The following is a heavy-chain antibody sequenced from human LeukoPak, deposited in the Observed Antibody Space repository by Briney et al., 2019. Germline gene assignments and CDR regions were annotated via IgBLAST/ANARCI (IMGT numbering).Heavy chain of an antibody. CDR3: ARGRQLAVFDY. Sequence: SETLSLTCAVYGGSFSGYYWSWIRQPPGKGLEWIGEINHSGSTNYNPSLKSRVTISVDTSKNQFSLKLSSVTAADTAVYYCARGRQLAVFDYWGQGTLVTVSS. V-gene: IGHV4-34*01. CDR1: GGSFSGYY. CDR2: INHSGST. D-gene: IGHD6-6*01. J-gene: IGHJ4*02.